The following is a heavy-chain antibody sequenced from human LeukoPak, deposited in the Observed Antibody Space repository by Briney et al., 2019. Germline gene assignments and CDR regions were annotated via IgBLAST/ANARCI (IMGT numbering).Heavy chain of an antibody. V-gene: IGHV1-2*06. CDR1: GYTFTGYY. CDR3: ASLGNSSSSDYFQH. Sequence: ASVKVSCKASGYTFTGYYMHWVRQAPGQGLEWMGRINPNSGGTNYAQKFQGRVTMTRDTSISTAYMELSRLRSDDTAVYYCASLGNSSSSDYFQHWGQGTLVTVSS. CDR2: INPNSGGT. D-gene: IGHD6-6*01. J-gene: IGHJ1*01.